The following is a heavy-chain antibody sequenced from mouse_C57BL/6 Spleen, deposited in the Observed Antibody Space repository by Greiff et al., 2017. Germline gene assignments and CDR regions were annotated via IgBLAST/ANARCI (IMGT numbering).Heavy chain of an antibody. CDR3: ARATTSGMDY. J-gene: IGHJ2*01. CDR2: LSSGSSTI. Sequence: EVKLVESGGGLVKPGGSLKLSCAASGFPFSDYGMHWVRQAPEKGLEWVAYLSSGSSTIYYADTVKGRFNISRDNAKNTLFLQMTSLGSEDTAMYYCARATTSGMDYWGQGTTLTVSS. CDR1: GFPFSDYG. D-gene: IGHD4-1*01. V-gene: IGHV5-17*01.